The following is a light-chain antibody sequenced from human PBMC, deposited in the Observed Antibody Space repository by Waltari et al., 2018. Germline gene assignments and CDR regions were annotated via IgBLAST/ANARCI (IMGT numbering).Light chain of an antibody. CDR1: NSNIGGNF. CDR3: AVWDDSLGGV. Sequence: QSVLTQPPSVSGTPGQRVTISCSGSNSNIGGNFVNWYQQLPGKAPKLLIYNDNQGPSGAPDRFSASKSGTSAALAITGLQSEDEADYYCAVWDDSLGGVFGGGTKLTVL. CDR2: NDN. V-gene: IGLV1-44*01. J-gene: IGLJ3*02.